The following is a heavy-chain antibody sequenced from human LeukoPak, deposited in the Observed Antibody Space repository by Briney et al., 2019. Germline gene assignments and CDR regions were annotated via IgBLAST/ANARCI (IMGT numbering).Heavy chain of an antibody. Sequence: PGKSLRLSCSASGFTFSSSAMTWVRQTPGKGLEWVSAISGSGGSTYYADSVKGRFTISRDNSKNTLSLQMNSLRAEDTAVYYCAKEGKTRNRNYSQAKPVYWGQGTLVSVSS. J-gene: IGHJ4*02. CDR2: ISGSGGST. CDR1: GFTFSSSA. CDR3: AKEGKTRNRNYSQAKPVY. D-gene: IGHD1-7*01. V-gene: IGHV3-23*01.